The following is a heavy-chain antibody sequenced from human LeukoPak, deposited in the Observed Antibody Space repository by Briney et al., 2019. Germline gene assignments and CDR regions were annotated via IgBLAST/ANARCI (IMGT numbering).Heavy chain of an antibody. Sequence: SGGSLRLSCAASGFTFSNYWMSWVRQAPGKGLEWVANINEDGGEKYFVDSVKSRFTISRANHKHSLSLQMNSLSAEDTAMYFCARDRVWTVLYWGQGTLVTVSS. J-gene: IGHJ4*02. CDR3: ARDRVWTVLY. CDR2: INEDGGEK. CDR1: GFTFSNYW. V-gene: IGHV3-7*01. D-gene: IGHD3/OR15-3a*01.